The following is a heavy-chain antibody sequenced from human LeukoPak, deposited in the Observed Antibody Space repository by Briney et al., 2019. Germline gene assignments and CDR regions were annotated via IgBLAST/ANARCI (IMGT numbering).Heavy chain of an antibody. CDR1: GFTFSSYS. D-gene: IGHD5-18*01. Sequence: GGSLRLSCAASGFTFSSYSMNWVRQAPGKGLEWVSYISSSSSTIYYADSVKGRFTISRDNAKNSLYLQMNSLKIEDTAVYYCTTDRHTAMVQFDYWGQGTLVTVSS. CDR2: ISSSSSTI. J-gene: IGHJ4*02. CDR3: TTDRHTAMVQFDY. V-gene: IGHV3-48*01.